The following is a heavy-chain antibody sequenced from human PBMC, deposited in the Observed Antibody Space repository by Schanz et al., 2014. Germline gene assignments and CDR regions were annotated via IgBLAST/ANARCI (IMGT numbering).Heavy chain of an antibody. J-gene: IGHJ5*02. CDR3: ARDRRRYCSTASCLHDNWFDP. CDR2: ITAYNGDT. D-gene: IGHD2-2*01. Sequence: QVQLVQSGAEVKKPGASVKVSCKASGYTFTSHGISWVRQAPGQGLEWMGWITAYNGDTNYALKLQGRVTMTADTSTSTAYMDLRSLRSDDTAVYYCARDRRRYCSTASCLHDNWFDPWGQGTLVIVSS. V-gene: IGHV1-18*01. CDR1: GYTFTSHG.